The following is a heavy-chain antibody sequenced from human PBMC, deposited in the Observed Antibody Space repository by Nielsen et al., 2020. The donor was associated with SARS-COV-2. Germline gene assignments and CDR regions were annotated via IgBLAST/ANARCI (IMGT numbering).Heavy chain of an antibody. V-gene: IGHV4-34*01. D-gene: IGHD3-9*01. CDR3: ARVKYDILTGLFRDYYYYYMDV. Sequence: RQAPGKGLEWIGEINHSGSTNYNPSLKSRVTISVDTSKNQFSLKLSSVTAADTAVYYCARVKYDILTGLFRDYYYYYMDVWAKGPRSPSP. CDR2: INHSGST. J-gene: IGHJ6*03.